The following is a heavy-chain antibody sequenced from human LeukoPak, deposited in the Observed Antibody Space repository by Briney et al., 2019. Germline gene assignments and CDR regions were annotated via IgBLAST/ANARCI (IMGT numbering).Heavy chain of an antibody. J-gene: IGHJ4*02. D-gene: IGHD6-13*01. CDR1: GSGFSFSNAW. Sequence: GGSLRLFCAASGSGFSFSNAWMTWVRQAPGKGLEWVGRIKSKGDGGTTDYAAPVKGRFTMSRDDSQSTPYLQMNSLKVEDTAIYYCSTDWYDYWGQGTLVTVSS. V-gene: IGHV3-15*01. CDR3: STDWYDY. CDR2: IKSKGDGGTT.